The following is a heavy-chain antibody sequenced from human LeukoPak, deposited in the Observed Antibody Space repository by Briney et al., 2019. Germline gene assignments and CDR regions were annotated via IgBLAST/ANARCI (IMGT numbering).Heavy chain of an antibody. V-gene: IGHV4-38-2*01. CDR3: ATTPERYCSSTSCLYYFDH. D-gene: IGHD2-2*01. CDR2: MYHSGNT. Sequence: PSETLSLTCAVSGYSISSGYYWGWIRQPPGKGLDWIASMYHSGNTYYNPSLKSRVTISVDTSKNQFSLRLSSVTAADTAVYYCATTPERYCSSTSCLYYFDHWGQGTLVTVSS. CDR1: GYSISSGYY. J-gene: IGHJ4*02.